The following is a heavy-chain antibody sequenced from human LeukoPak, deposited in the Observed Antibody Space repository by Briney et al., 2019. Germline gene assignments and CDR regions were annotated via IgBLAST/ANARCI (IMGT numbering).Heavy chain of an antibody. J-gene: IGHJ4*02. V-gene: IGHV4-59*01. Sequence: SETLSLTCTVSGGSISSYYWSWIRQPPGKGLEWIGHIYYSGTTNYNPSLKSRVTISVDTSKNQFSLELSSVTAADTAVYYCARGVYIAAAQYAYWGQGTLVTVSS. CDR3: ARGVYIAAAQYAY. CDR1: GGSISSYY. D-gene: IGHD6-13*01. CDR2: IYYSGTT.